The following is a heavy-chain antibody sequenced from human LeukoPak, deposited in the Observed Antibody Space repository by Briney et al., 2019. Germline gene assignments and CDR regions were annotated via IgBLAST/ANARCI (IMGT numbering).Heavy chain of an antibody. CDR3: ATRPGSDYYDSSGYYADY. CDR2: MNPNSGNT. CDR1: GYTFTSYD. Sequence: ASVKVSCKVSGYTFTSYDINWVRQATGQGLEWMGRMNPNSGNTGYAQKFQGRVTMTRNTSISTAYMELSSLRSEDTAVYYCATRPGSDYYDSSGYYADYWGQGTLVTVSS. V-gene: IGHV1-8*01. J-gene: IGHJ4*02. D-gene: IGHD3-22*01.